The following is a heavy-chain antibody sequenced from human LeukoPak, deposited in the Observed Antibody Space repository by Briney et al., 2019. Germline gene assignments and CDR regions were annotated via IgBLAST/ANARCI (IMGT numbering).Heavy chain of an antibody. CDR2: ISSSSSTI. CDR3: ARRSKQQLEQGRDY. J-gene: IGHJ4*02. V-gene: IGHV3-48*01. Sequence: GGSLRLSCAASGFTFSSYSMNWVRQAPGKGLEWVSYISSSSSTIYYADSVKGRFTISRDNAKNSLYLQMNSLRAEDTAVYYCARRSKQQLEQGRDYWGQGTLVTVSS. CDR1: GFTFSSYS. D-gene: IGHD6-13*01.